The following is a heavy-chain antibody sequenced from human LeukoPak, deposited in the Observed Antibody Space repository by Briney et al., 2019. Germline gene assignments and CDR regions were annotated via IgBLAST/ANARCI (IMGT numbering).Heavy chain of an antibody. CDR3: ARRGRGSGSYYTGYYFDY. V-gene: IGHV4-34*01. CDR1: GGSFSGYY. Sequence: SETLSLTCAVYGGSFSGYYWSWIRQPPGKGLEWIGEINHSGSTNYNPSLKSRVTISVDTSKNQFSLKLSSVTAADTAVYYCARRGRGSGSYYTGYYFDYWGQGTLVTVSS. D-gene: IGHD3-10*01. J-gene: IGHJ4*02. CDR2: INHSGST.